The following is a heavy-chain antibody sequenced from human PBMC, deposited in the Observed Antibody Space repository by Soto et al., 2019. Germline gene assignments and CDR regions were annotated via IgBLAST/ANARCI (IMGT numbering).Heavy chain of an antibody. Sequence: TSETLSLTCAVSGGSISSGGFSWSWIRQPPGKGLEWIGYIHYAGNTYYNPSLKGRVTISVDRSKNQFSLELYSVAAADTAVYYCARSYCGGDCYSDFDAFDIWGQGTPVTVSS. CDR2: IHYAGNT. CDR1: GGSISSGGFS. D-gene: IGHD2-21*02. CDR3: ARSYCGGDCYSDFDAFDI. J-gene: IGHJ3*02. V-gene: IGHV4-30-2*01.